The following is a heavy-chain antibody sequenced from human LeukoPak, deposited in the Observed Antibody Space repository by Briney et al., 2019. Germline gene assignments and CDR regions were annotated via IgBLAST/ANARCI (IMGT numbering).Heavy chain of an antibody. CDR3: ARHVGSYYYDSSGYSHFDC. CDR2: IYPGDSDT. D-gene: IGHD3-22*01. Sequence: GESPKISCKGSGYNFTSYWIGWVRQMPGKGLEWMGIIYPGDSDTRYSPSFQGQVTISADKSISTAYLQWSSLKASDTAMYYCARHVGSYYYDSSGYSHFDCWGEGTLVTVSS. V-gene: IGHV5-51*01. CDR1: GYNFTSYW. J-gene: IGHJ4*02.